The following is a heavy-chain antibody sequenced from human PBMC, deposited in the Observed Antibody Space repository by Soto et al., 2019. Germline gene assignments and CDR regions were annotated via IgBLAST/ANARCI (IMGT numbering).Heavy chain of an antibody. J-gene: IGHJ3*02. CDR3: SRLDPGIAAAGSRAFDI. D-gene: IGHD6-13*01. V-gene: IGHV7-4-1*01. CDR2: INTNTGNP. Sequence: ASVKASSEARRYALACYSLNWLRQDTGQGLEWMGWINTNTGNPPYAQGFTGRFVFSLDTSVSTAYLQICSLKAEDTAVYYCSRLDPGIAAAGSRAFDIWGQGTMVTVSS. CDR1: RYALACYS.